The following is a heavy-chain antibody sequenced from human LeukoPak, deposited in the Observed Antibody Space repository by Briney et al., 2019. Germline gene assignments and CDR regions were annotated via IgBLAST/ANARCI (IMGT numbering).Heavy chain of an antibody. CDR3: ARAYYYDSSGYYYSVRDAFDI. Sequence: PSETLSLTCTVSGGSISIYYWSWIRQPPGKGLEWIGYIYYSESTNYNPSLKSRVTISVDTSKNQFSLKLSSVTAADTAVYYCARAYYYDSSGYYYSVRDAFDIWGQGTMVTVSS. V-gene: IGHV4-59*01. D-gene: IGHD3-22*01. CDR1: GGSISIYY. J-gene: IGHJ3*02. CDR2: IYYSEST.